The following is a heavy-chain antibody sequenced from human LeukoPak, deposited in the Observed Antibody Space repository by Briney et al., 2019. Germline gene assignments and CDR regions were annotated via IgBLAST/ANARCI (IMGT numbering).Heavy chain of an antibody. D-gene: IGHD6-19*01. J-gene: IGHJ4*02. CDR2: IYYSGSS. CDR1: GGSISSYY. CDR3: ARVYSSGWGYFDY. V-gene: IGHV4-59*01. Sequence: KPSETLSLTCTVSGGSISSYYWSWIRQPPGKGLEWIGYIYYSGSSNYNPSLKCRVTISVDTSKNQFSLKLSSVTAADTAVYYCARVYSSGWGYFDYWGQGTLVTVSS.